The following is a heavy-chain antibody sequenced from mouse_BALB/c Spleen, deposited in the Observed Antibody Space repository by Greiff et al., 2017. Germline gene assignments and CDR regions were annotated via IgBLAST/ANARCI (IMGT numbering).Heavy chain of an antibody. CDR3: ARHEEEAWFAY. CDR2: ISNGGGST. J-gene: IGHJ3*01. CDR1: GFTFSSYT. V-gene: IGHV5-12-2*01. Sequence: EVMLVESGGGLVQPGGSLKLSCAASGFTFSSYTMSWVRQTPEKRLEWVAYISNGGGSTYYPDTVKGRFTISRDNAKNTLYLQMSSLKSEDTAMYYCARHEEEAWFAYWGQGTLVTVSA.